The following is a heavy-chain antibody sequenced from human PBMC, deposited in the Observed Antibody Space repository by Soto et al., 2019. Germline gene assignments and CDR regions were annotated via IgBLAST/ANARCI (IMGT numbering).Heavy chain of an antibody. CDR3: ARGGGSKIQLWLLAYFDY. CDR2: IYYSGST. CDR1: GGSISRDY. V-gene: IGHV4-59*01. D-gene: IGHD5-18*01. J-gene: IGHJ4*02. Sequence: PSETLSLTCTGSGGSISRDYWSWIRQPPGKGLEWIGYIYYSGSTNYNPSLKSRVTISVDTSKNQFSLKLSSVTAADTAVYYYARGGGSKIQLWLLAYFDYWGQGTLVTVS.